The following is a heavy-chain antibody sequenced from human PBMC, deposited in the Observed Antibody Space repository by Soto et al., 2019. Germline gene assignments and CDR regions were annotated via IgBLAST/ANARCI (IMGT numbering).Heavy chain of an antibody. CDR2: IYYSGST. CDR1: GGSISSGDYY. J-gene: IGHJ6*02. V-gene: IGHV4-30-4*01. Sequence: SETLSLTCTVSGGSISSGDYYWSWIRQPPGKGLEWIGYIYYSGSTYYNPSPKSRVTISVDTSKNQFSLKLSSVTAADTAVYYCARDPWELPFYYYGMDVWGQGTTVTVSS. CDR3: ARDPWELPFYYYGMDV. D-gene: IGHD1-26*01.